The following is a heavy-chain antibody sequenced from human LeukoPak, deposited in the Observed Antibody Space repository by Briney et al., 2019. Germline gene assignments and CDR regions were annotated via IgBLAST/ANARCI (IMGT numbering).Heavy chain of an antibody. CDR3: ARGGSYFDISGYYFY. V-gene: IGHV3-66*01. CDR2: IYSGGST. Sequence: YPGGSLRLSCAASGFTVGSNTMSWVRQAPGKGLEWVSIIYSGGSTSYADSVKGRFTISRDNSKNTLYLQMNSLRTEDTAVYYCARGGSYFDISGYYFYWGREPWSPSPQ. D-gene: IGHD3-22*01. J-gene: IGHJ4*02. CDR1: GFTVGSNT.